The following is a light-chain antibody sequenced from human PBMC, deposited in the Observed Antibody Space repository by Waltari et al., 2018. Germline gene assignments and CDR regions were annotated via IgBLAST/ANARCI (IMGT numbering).Light chain of an antibody. CDR3: QQTYTTPYT. V-gene: IGKV1-39*01. Sequence: DIQLTQSPSPLSASPRDRVTLTCRASQSINSYLNWYQQKPGKAPKLLIYGTSSLQSGVPSRFSGSGSGTDFSLTINSLQPEDFAAYYCQQTYTTPYTFGQGTKLEIK. J-gene: IGKJ2*01. CDR2: GTS. CDR1: QSINSY.